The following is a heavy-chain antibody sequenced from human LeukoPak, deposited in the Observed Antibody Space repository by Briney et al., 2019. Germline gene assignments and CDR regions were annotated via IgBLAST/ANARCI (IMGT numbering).Heavy chain of an antibody. D-gene: IGHD1-26*01. V-gene: IGHV4-59*01. CDR2: IYYSGST. CDR1: GGSISSYY. J-gene: IGHJ5*02. Sequence: PSETLSLTCTVSGGSISSYYWSWIRQPPGKGLEWIGYIYYSGSTNYNPSLKSRVTISVDTSKNQFSLKLSSVTAADTAVYYCARLGKVGVPWGQGTLVTVSS. CDR3: ARLGKVGVP.